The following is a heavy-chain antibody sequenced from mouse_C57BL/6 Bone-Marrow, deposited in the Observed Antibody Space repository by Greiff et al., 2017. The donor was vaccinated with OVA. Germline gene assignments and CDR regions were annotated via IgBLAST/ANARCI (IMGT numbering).Heavy chain of an antibody. Sequence: VQLVESGAELVKPGASVKLSCKASGYTFTEYTIHWVKQRSGQGLEWIGWFYPGSGSIKYNEKFKDKATLTADKSSSTVYMELSRLTSEDSAVYFCARHGLGSSPYYYAMDYWGQGTSVTVSS. CDR1: GYTFTEYT. J-gene: IGHJ4*01. D-gene: IGHD1-1*01. CDR3: ARHGLGSSPYYYAMDY. CDR2: FYPGSGSI. V-gene: IGHV1-62-2*01.